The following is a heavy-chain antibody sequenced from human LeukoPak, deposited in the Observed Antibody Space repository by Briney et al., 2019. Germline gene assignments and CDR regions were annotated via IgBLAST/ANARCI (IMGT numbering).Heavy chain of an antibody. CDR3: AREEHGGYHDY. V-gene: IGHV1-46*01. J-gene: IGHJ4*02. D-gene: IGHD4-23*01. CDR2: INPSGGST. Sequence: GASVKVSCKASGYTFTGYYMHWVRQAPGQGLEWMGMINPSGGSTNYAQKFQGRVTMTRDTSTSTVYMELSSLGSEDTAVYYCAREEHGGYHDYWGQGTLVIVSS. CDR1: GYTFTGYY.